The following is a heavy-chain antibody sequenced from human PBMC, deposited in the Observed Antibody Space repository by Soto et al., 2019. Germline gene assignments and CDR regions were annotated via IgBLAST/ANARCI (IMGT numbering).Heavy chain of an antibody. V-gene: IGHV4-39*01. CDR1: GGSISSSSYY. CDR2: IYYSGST. CDR3: ARHKWIADAFDI. D-gene: IGHD5-12*01. J-gene: IGHJ3*02. Sequence: QLQLQESGPGLVKPSETLSLTCTVSGGSISSSSYYWGWIRQPPGKGLEWIGSIYYSGSTYYNPSLKSRVTISVDKSKHQFSLKLSSVTAADTAVYYCARHKWIADAFDIWGQGTMVTVSS.